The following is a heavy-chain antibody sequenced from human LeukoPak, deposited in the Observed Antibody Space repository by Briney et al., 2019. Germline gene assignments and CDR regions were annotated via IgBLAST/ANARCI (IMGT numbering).Heavy chain of an antibody. V-gene: IGHV4-39*01. Sequence: NPSETLSLTCTVAGGSISSSSYYWGWIRQPPGKGLEWIGSIYYSGSTYYNPSLKSRVTISVDTSKNQFSLKLSSVTAADTAVYYCARHLRPNCFDPWGQGTLVTVSS. CDR2: IYYSGST. D-gene: IGHD3-9*01. CDR3: ARHLRPNCFDP. CDR1: GGSISSSSYY. J-gene: IGHJ5*02.